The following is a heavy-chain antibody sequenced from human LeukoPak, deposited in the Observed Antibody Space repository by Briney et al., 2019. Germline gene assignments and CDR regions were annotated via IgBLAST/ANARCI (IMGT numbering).Heavy chain of an antibody. CDR2: ITGSSGYT. J-gene: IGHJ4*02. D-gene: IGHD3-22*01. CDR1: GFTLSSYG. Sequence: AGGSLRLSCAASGFTLSSYGMSWVRQAPGKGLEWVSRITGSSGYTYYADSVRGRFAISRDNSKNTVFLQMNSLRAEDTAVYYCAKTYYFDSSGYWSAYYFDKWGQGTHVTVSS. V-gene: IGHV3-23*01. CDR3: AKTYYFDSSGYWSAYYFDK.